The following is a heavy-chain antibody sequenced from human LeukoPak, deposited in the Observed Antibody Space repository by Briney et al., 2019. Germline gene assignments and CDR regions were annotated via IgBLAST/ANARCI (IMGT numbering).Heavy chain of an antibody. V-gene: IGHV3-23*01. Sequence: GGSLRLSCEASGFTFSDSAMNWVRQASGRGLEWVSLICASGGNSYYADSVKGRFTVSRDSSKNTLHLQMNSLRAEDTAVYYCGRDIGLRCWGQGTLVTVSS. CDR1: GFTFSDSA. D-gene: IGHD2-21*01. J-gene: IGHJ4*02. CDR2: ICASGGNS. CDR3: GRDIGLRC.